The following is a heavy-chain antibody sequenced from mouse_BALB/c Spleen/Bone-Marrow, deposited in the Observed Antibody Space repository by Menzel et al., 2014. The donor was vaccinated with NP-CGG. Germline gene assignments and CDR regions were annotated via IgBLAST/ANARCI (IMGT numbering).Heavy chain of an antibody. CDR1: GFTFSSFG. CDR3: TRGGNWEDFDY. Sequence: EVNLVESGGGLVQPGGSRKLSCAASGFTFSSFGMHWVRQAPEKGLEWIPYISSDSGAIFYADTVKGRFSISRDNPKNTLFLQMTSLRSEDTAIYFCTRGGNWEDFDYWGQGTTLTVSS. CDR2: ISSDSGAI. J-gene: IGHJ2*01. D-gene: IGHD4-1*01. V-gene: IGHV5-17*02.